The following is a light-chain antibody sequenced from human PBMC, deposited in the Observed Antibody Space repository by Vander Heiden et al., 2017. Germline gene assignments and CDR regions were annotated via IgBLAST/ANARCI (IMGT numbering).Light chain of an antibody. V-gene: IGKV1-39*01. J-gene: IGKJ2*01. Sequence: DIQMTQSPSSLSASVGDRVTITCRASQSISSYLNWYQQKPGKAPKLLIYAASSLQSGVPSRFSGSGSGTDFTLTISSLQPEDFATYYCLQSYSTWYTFGQGTKLEIK. CDR1: QSISSY. CDR2: AAS. CDR3: LQSYSTWYT.